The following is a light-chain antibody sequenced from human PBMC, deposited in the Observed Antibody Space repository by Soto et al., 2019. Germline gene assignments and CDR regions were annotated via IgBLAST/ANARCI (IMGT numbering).Light chain of an antibody. CDR3: CSYAGSSTLI. CDR1: SSDVGSYNH. V-gene: IGLV2-23*01. CDR2: EGS. Sequence: QSALTQPASVTGSPGQSITISCTGTSSDVGSYNHVSWYQQYPGTAPRLIIYEGSKRPSGVSNRFSGSKSGNTASLTISGLQAEDEADYYCCSYAGSSTLIFGGGTKLTVL. J-gene: IGLJ2*01.